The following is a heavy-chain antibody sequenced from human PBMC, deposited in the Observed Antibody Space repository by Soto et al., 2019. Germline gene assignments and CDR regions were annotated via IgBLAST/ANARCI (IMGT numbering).Heavy chain of an antibody. CDR1: GGTFSSYA. J-gene: IGHJ4*02. CDR2: IIPIFGTA. D-gene: IGHD1-1*01. V-gene: IGHV1-69*06. CDR3: ARDLSGDWNPPSYFDY. Sequence: QVQLVQSGAEVKKPGSSVKVSYKASGGTFSSYAISWVRQAPGQGLEWMGGIIPIFGTANYAQKFQGRVTITADKSTSTAYMELSSLRSEDTAVYYCARDLSGDWNPPSYFDYWGQGTLVTVSS.